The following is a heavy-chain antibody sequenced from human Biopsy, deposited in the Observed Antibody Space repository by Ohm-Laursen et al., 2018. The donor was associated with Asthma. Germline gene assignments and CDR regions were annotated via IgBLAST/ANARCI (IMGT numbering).Heavy chain of an antibody. CDR2: IYSSGDT. J-gene: IGHJ5*02. V-gene: IGHV4-30-4*01. D-gene: IGHD1-1*01. Sequence: QTLTLTCTVSGGSISSDDYYWSWIRQAPGKGLEWIAYIYSSGDTYYSPSLKSRVSISLDTSKNQFSLRLTSVTAADTAVFYCARLSLNDSLDPWGRGTLVTVSS. CDR1: GGSISSDDYY. CDR3: ARLSLNDSLDP.